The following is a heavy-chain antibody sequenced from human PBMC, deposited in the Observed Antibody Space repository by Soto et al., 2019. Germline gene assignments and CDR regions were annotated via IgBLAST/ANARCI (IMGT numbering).Heavy chain of an antibody. J-gene: IGHJ5*02. CDR3: ARAYYLEYNWKWGNWFDP. Sequence: ASVKVSCKASGYTFTSYGISWVRQAPGQGLEWMGWISAYNGNTNYAQKLQGRVTMTTDTSTSTAYMELRSLRSDDTAVYYCARAYYLEYNWKWGNWFDPWGQGTLVTVSS. D-gene: IGHD1-20*01. CDR1: GYTFTSYG. V-gene: IGHV1-18*01. CDR2: ISAYNGNT.